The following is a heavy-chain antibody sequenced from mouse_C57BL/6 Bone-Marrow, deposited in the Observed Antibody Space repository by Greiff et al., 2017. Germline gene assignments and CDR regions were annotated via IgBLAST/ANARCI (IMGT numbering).Heavy chain of an antibody. CDR1: GYTFTSYG. CDR2: IYPRSGNT. CDR3: ARGGGGIFDY. V-gene: IGHV1-81*01. J-gene: IGHJ2*01. Sequence: VQLQQSGAELARPGASVKLSCKASGYTFTSYGISWVKQRTGQGLEWIGEIYPRSGNTYYNEKFKGKATLTADKSSSTAYMELRSLTSADSAVXLCARGGGGIFDYWGQGTTLTVSS.